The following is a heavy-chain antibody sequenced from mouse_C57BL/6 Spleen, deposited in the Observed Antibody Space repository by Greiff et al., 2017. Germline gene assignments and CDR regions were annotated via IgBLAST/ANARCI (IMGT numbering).Heavy chain of an antibody. Sequence: QVQLQQPGAELVKPGASVKMSCKASGYTFTSYWINWVKQRPGQGLDWIGDIEPGSGSTNYNDKFKSKATLTVATSSSTAYMQRRSLTSEDSAVYYCGGRRLLLHYFDDWGQGTTLTVSS. CDR2: IEPGSGST. J-gene: IGHJ2*01. CDR3: GGRRLLLHYFDD. V-gene: IGHV1-55*01. CDR1: GYTFTSYW. D-gene: IGHD1-1*01.